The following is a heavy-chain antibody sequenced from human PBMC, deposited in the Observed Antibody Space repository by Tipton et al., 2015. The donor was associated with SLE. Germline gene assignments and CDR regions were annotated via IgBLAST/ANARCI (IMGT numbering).Heavy chain of an antibody. CDR3: ARRHYDYWSGPYYYYMDV. CDR1: GYIFTSYY. J-gene: IGHJ6*03. V-gene: IGHV1-46*01. Sequence: QLVQSGAEMKKPGASVKISCEASGYIFTSYYMEWVRQAPGKGLEWMGMINPSDGSTTYAQKFQGRVTMTTDTPTGTVYMDLSSLRSEDTAVYYCARRHYDYWSGPYYYYMDVWGKGTTVTVSS. CDR2: INPSDGST. D-gene: IGHD3-3*01.